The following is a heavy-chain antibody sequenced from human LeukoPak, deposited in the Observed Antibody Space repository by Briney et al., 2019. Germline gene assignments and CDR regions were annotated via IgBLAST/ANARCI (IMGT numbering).Heavy chain of an antibody. Sequence: SVKVSCKASGGTFSSYAISWVRQAPGQGLEWMGRIIPTFGTANYAQKFQGRVTITTDESTSTAYMELSSLRSEDTAVYYCAREQIYYDYVWGSYFFDYWGQGTLVTASS. CDR1: GGTFSSYA. V-gene: IGHV1-69*05. CDR3: AREQIYYDYVWGSYFFDY. CDR2: IIPTFGTA. J-gene: IGHJ4*02. D-gene: IGHD3-16*01.